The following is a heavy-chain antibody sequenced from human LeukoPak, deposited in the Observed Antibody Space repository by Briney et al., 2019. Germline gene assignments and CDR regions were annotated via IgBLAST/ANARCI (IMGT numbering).Heavy chain of an antibody. CDR2: IKDDGSAK. Sequence: GGSLRLSCAASGFTFTNYWMTWVRQAPGKGLEWVANIKDDGSAKYYVDSVKGRFTISRDDAKNSLYLQMNSLRAEDTAVYYCARELYTRDGYNSYMDVWGRGTTVTVSS. J-gene: IGHJ6*03. CDR3: ARELYTRDGYNSYMDV. V-gene: IGHV3-7*01. D-gene: IGHD5-24*01. CDR1: GFTFTNYW.